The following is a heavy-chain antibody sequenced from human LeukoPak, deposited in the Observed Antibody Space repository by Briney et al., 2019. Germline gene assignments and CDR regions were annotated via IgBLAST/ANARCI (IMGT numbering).Heavy chain of an antibody. D-gene: IGHD6-13*01. CDR1: GFTFSDYY. J-gene: IGHJ5*02. Sequence: PGGSLRLSCAASGFTFSDYYMSWIRQAPGKGLEWVSYISSSGSTIYYADSVKGRFTISRDNAKNSLYLQMNSLRAEDTAVYYCARDLRYSSSWFDPWGQGTLVTVSS. CDR2: ISSSGSTI. V-gene: IGHV3-11*01. CDR3: ARDLRYSSSWFDP.